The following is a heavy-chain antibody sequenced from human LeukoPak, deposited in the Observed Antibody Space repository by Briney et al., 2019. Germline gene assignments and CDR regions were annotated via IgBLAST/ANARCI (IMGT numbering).Heavy chain of an antibody. Sequence: SETLSLTCAVYGGSFSAYYWSWIRQPPGKGLEWIGEINHSGSTNYNPSLKSRVAISVDTSRNQFSLRLSSVTAADTAVYYCARGVYIAAAQYGYWGQGTLVTVSS. CDR3: ARGVYIAAAQYGY. CDR2: INHSGST. D-gene: IGHD6-13*01. CDR1: GGSFSAYY. V-gene: IGHV4-34*01. J-gene: IGHJ4*02.